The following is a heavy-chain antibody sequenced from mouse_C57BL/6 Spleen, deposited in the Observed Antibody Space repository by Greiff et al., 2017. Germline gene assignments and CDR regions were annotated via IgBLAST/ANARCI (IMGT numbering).Heavy chain of an antibody. CDR2: IYPGDGDT. Sequence: QVQLQQSGAELVKPGASVKISCKASGYAFSSYWMNWVKQRPGKGLEWIGQIYPGDGDTNYNGKFKGKATLTADKSSSTAYMQLSSLTSEDSAVYFCARDISTVVATRYFDVWGTGTTVTVSS. D-gene: IGHD1-1*01. J-gene: IGHJ1*03. CDR1: GYAFSSYW. CDR3: ARDISTVVATRYFDV. V-gene: IGHV1-80*01.